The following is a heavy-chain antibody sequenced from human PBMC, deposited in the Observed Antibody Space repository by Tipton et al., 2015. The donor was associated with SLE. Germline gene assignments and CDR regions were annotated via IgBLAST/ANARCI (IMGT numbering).Heavy chain of an antibody. D-gene: IGHD3-9*01. V-gene: IGHV4-39*07. CDR1: GGSISSSSYY. Sequence: TLSLTCTVSGGSISSSSYYWGWIRQPPGKGLEWIGYIYYSGSAYYNPSLKSRLTMSVQRSKNQFSLTVNSVTAADTAVYYCARDLGYFDWFHDAFDIWGQGTMVTVSS. J-gene: IGHJ3*02. CDR2: IYYSGSA. CDR3: ARDLGYFDWFHDAFDI.